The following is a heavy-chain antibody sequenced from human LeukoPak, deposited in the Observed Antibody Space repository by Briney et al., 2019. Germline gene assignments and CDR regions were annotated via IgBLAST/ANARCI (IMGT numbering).Heavy chain of an antibody. V-gene: IGHV1-24*01. Sequence: ASVKVSCKVSGYTLTELSMHWVRQAPGKGLEWMGGFDPEDGETIYAQKFQGRVTMTEDTSTDTAYMELRSLRSDDTAVYYCARARIVVITTGAPFDYWGQGTLVTVSS. CDR3: ARARIVVITTGAPFDY. CDR2: FDPEDGET. CDR1: GYTLTELS. D-gene: IGHD3-22*01. J-gene: IGHJ4*02.